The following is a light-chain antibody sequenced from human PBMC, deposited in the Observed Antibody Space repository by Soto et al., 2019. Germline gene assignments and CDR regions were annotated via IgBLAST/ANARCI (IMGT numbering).Light chain of an antibody. CDR3: QQYNKGPPT. CDR2: GAS. CDR1: LSVSTH. J-gene: IGKJ2*01. V-gene: IGKV3-15*01. Sequence: VMTQSPATLYVSPGERATLSCRTSLSVSTHLAWYQQKPGQAPRVIIYGASVRAAGTPARFSGSGSGTEFTLTISSLQSEDFAIYSCQQYNKGPPTFGQGTKLE.